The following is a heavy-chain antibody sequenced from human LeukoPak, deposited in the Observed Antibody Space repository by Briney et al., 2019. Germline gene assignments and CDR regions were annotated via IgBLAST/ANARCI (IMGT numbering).Heavy chain of an antibody. D-gene: IGHD2-15*01. CDR1: GFTFSSYT. Sequence: GGSLRLSCSVFGFTFSSYTMHWVRQTPGKGLEFISTISGDERYTNYADSVKGRFTISRDNAKNSLYLQMNSLRAEDTAVYYCARDTRCSGGSCYPVAWFDPWGQGTLVTVSS. CDR2: ISGDERYT. CDR3: ARDTRCSGGSCYPVAWFDP. V-gene: IGHV3-64*04. J-gene: IGHJ5*02.